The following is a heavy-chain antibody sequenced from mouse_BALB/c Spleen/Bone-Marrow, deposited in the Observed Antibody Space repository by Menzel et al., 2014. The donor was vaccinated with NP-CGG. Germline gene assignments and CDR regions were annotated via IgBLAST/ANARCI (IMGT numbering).Heavy chain of an antibody. CDR2: INPSTGYT. CDR1: GYTFTSYW. D-gene: IGHD1-1*02. J-gene: IGHJ3*01. Sequence: VQGVESGAELAKPGASVKMSCKASGYTFTSYWMHRVKQRPGQGLEWIGYINPSTGYTEYNQKFKDKATLTADKSSSTAYMQLSSLTSEDSAVYYCARGGFAGAWFAYWGQGTLVTVSA. CDR3: ARGGFAGAWFAY. V-gene: IGHV1-7*01.